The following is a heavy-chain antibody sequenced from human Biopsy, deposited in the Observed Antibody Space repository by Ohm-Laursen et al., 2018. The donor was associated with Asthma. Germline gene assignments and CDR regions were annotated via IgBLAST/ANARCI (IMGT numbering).Heavy chain of an antibody. V-gene: IGHV3-7*01. CDR3: ARTFHFWSPYHAEHYQL. CDR1: GFTFSSYG. D-gene: IGHD3-3*02. J-gene: IGHJ1*01. CDR2: IKHDGSEK. Sequence: SLILSCAASGFTFSSYGMHWVRQVPGKGLEWVANIKHDGSEKNHVDSLKGRFTISRDNARNSLYLQMNSLRAEDTAVYYCARTFHFWSPYHAEHYQLWGQGTLDTVSS.